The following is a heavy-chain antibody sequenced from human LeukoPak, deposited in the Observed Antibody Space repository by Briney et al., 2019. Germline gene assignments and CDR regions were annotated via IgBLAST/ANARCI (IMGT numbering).Heavy chain of an antibody. CDR3: ARVRYSNYYYGMDV. Sequence: SQTLSLTCAVSGGSISSGGYSWSWIRQPPGKGLEWIGEINHSGSTNYNPSLKSRVTISVDTSKNQFSLKLSSVTAADTAVYYCARVRYSNYYYGMDVWGQGTTVTVSS. CDR2: INHSGST. D-gene: IGHD4-4*01. J-gene: IGHJ6*02. V-gene: IGHV4-30-2*01. CDR1: GGSISSGGYS.